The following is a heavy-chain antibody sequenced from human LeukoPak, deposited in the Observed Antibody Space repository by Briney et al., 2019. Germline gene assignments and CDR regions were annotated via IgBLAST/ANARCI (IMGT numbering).Heavy chain of an antibody. Sequence: GGSLTLSCSFSGLIASSNYMAWVRQAPGKGLQWISFIYGGGNTLYADSVMGRFSISRDNSKTKLYLQMNSLRAEDTAVYYCATGGRSGMAFDFWGQGTLVTVSS. J-gene: IGHJ4*02. CDR1: GLIASSNY. V-gene: IGHV3-53*01. CDR2: IYGGGNT. CDR3: ATGGRSGMAFDF. D-gene: IGHD5-24*01.